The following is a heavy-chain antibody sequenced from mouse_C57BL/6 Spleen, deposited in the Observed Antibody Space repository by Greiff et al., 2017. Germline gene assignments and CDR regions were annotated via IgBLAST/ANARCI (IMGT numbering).Heavy chain of an antibody. V-gene: IGHV6-3*01. D-gene: IGHD2-4*01. J-gene: IGHJ3*01. Sequence: EVKLEESGGGLVQPGGSMKLSCVASGFTFSNYWMNWVRQSPEKGLEWVAQIRLKSDNYATNYAESVKGRFTISRDDSKSSVYLQMNNLRAEDTGIYYCTVYDYEAWFAYWGQGTLVTVSA. CDR2: IRLKSDNYAT. CDR1: GFTFSNYW. CDR3: TVYDYEAWFAY.